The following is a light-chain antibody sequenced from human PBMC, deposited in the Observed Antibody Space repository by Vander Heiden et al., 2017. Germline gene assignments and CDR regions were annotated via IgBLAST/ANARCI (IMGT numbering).Light chain of an antibody. V-gene: IGKV1-5*01. Sequence: DIQMSHSPSTLSASVGDRVTITCRASQSISSWLAWYQQKPGKAPKLLIYDASSLESGVPSRFSGSGSGTEFTFTISSLQPDDFATYYCQQYNSYPCTFGQGTKVEIK. CDR3: QQYNSYPCT. CDR1: QSISSW. J-gene: IGKJ1*01. CDR2: DAS.